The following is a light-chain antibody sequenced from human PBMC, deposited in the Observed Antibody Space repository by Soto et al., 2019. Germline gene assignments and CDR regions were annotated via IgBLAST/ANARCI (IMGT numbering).Light chain of an antibody. CDR3: QTGGSGTVV. V-gene: IGLV4-69*01. Sequence: QLVLPQAPSASASLGASVTLTCTRSSGPSTYAIAWHQQQPEKGPRYLMKLNSDGSHSKGDGIPDRFSGSSSGAERYLTISSLQSEDEADYYCQTGGSGTVVFGGGTKLTVL. CDR1: SGPSTYA. CDR2: LNSDGSH. J-gene: IGLJ2*01.